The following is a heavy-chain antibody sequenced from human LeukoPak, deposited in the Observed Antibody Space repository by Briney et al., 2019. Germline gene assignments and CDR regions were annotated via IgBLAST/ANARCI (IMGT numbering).Heavy chain of an antibody. V-gene: IGHV1-8*03. CDR3: ARGEGAAAGNIYYYYYMDV. CDR2: MNPNSGNT. D-gene: IGHD6-13*01. Sequence: ASVKVSCKASGYTLTSSDINWVRQATGQGLEWMGWMNPNSGNTGYAQKFQGRVTITRNTSISTAYMELSSLRYEDTAVFYCARGEGAAAGNIYYYYYMDVWGKGTRVTVSS. J-gene: IGHJ6*03. CDR1: GYTLTSSD.